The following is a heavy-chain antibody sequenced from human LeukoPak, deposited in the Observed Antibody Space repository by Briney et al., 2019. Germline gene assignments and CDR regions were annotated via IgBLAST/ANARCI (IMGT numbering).Heavy chain of an antibody. D-gene: IGHD2-8*01. CDR1: GFTFSSYE. V-gene: IGHV3-48*03. J-gene: IGHJ4*02. Sequence: GGSLRLSCAASGFTFSSYEMNWVRQAPGKGLEWVSYISSSGSTRYYADSVKGRFTISRDNAKNSLYLQMDSLRVEDTAVYYCAKDPDCTSGICYTFFDYWGQGTLVTVSS. CDR2: ISSSGSTR. CDR3: AKDPDCTSGICYTFFDY.